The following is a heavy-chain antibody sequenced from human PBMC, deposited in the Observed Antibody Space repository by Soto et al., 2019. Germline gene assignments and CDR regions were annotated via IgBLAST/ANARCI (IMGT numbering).Heavy chain of an antibody. CDR2: INHSGSS. CDR1: GGSFSHYY. CDR3: ARGLAVTIVLRTYFYGMDV. D-gene: IGHD3-3*01. V-gene: IGHV4-34*01. Sequence: PSETLSLTCVVYGGSFSHYYWTEIRQPPGKGLEWIGEINHSGSSNQNPSLKSRVTMSVESSKNQFSLKVNSVTAAATAVYYCARGLAVTIVLRTYFYGMDVWGQGTTVTVSS. J-gene: IGHJ6*02.